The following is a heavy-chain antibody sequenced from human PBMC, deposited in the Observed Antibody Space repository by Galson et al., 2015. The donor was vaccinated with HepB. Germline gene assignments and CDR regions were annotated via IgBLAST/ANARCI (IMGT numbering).Heavy chain of an antibody. V-gene: IGHV3-7*01. Sequence: SLRLSCAASGFTFSSYWMSWVRQAPGKGLEWVANIKQDGSEKYYVDSVKGRFTISRDNAKNSLYLQMNSLRAEDTAVYYCAREGYYDFWSGYRNYYYYYMDVWGKGTTVTVSS. CDR2: IKQDGSEK. J-gene: IGHJ6*03. CDR1: GFTFSSYW. CDR3: AREGYYDFWSGYRNYYYYYMDV. D-gene: IGHD3-3*01.